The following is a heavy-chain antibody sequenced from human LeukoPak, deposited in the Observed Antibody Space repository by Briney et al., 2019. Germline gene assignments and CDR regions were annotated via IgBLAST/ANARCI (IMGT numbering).Heavy chain of an antibody. V-gene: IGHV3-20*04. J-gene: IGHJ6*03. Sequence: GGSLRLFCAASGFTFDDYGMSWVRQAPGRGLEWVSGVNWNGISTGYADSVKGRFTIARDNAKNSLYLQMNSLRAEDTALYYCARERGGDYTSYYYYYYMDIWGKGTTVTVSS. CDR2: VNWNGIST. CDR1: GFTFDDYG. D-gene: IGHD4-11*01. CDR3: ARERGGDYTSYYYYYYMDI.